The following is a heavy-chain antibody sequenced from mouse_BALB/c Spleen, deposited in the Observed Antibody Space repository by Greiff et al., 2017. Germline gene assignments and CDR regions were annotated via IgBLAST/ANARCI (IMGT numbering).Heavy chain of an antibody. CDR1: GYTFTSYW. J-gene: IGHJ2*01. Sequence: QVQLQQSGAELAKPGASVKMSCKASGYTFTSYWMHWVKQRPGQGLEWIGYINPSTGYTEYNQKFKDKATLTADKSSSTAYMQLSSLTSEDSAVYYCAKSTVVGPFFDYWGQGTTLTVSS. V-gene: IGHV1-7*01. D-gene: IGHD1-1*01. CDR2: INPSTGYT. CDR3: AKSTVVGPFFDY.